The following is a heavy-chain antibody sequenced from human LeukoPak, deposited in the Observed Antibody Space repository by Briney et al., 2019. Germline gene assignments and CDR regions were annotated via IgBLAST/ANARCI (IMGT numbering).Heavy chain of an antibody. J-gene: IGHJ4*02. CDR3: VRIGTASFDQ. V-gene: IGHV5-51*01. CDR1: GYSFTTYW. Sequence: GESLKISCKGSGYSFTTYWIAWVRQMPRKGLEWMGIIYPGDSDTRHSPSFQGQVTISVAKSISTVYLQWSSLKASDTAMYYCVRIGTASFDQWGQGTLVTVSS. CDR2: IYPGDSDT. D-gene: IGHD6-13*01.